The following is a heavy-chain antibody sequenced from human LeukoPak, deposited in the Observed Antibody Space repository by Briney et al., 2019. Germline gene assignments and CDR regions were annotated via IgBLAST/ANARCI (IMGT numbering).Heavy chain of an antibody. CDR1: GFTFSSYG. D-gene: IGHD6-13*01. Sequence: PGGSLRLSCAASGFTFSSYGMHWVRQAPGKGLEWVAVISYDGSNKYYADSVKGRFTISRDNSKNTLYLQMNSLRAEDTAVYYCARETYSSSLVPWFDPWGQGTLVTVSS. CDR2: ISYDGSNK. CDR3: ARETYSSSLVPWFDP. J-gene: IGHJ5*02. V-gene: IGHV3-30*03.